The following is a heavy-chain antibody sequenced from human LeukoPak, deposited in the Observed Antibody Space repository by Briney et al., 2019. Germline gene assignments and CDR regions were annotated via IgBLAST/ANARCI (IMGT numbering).Heavy chain of an antibody. J-gene: IGHJ4*02. Sequence: GGSLRLSCLASGFNFRGYWMSWVRQAPGKGLEWVANIKEDGSEEYYVDSVKGRFTISRDNTKNPLYLQMNSLRAEDTAVYYCARDPAAWDYWGQGTLVTVSS. CDR2: IKEDGSEE. D-gene: IGHD6-13*01. CDR1: GFNFRGYW. V-gene: IGHV3-7*01. CDR3: ARDPAAWDY.